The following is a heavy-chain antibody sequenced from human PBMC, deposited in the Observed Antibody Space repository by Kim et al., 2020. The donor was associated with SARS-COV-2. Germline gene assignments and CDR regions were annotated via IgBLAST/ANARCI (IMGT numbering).Heavy chain of an antibody. CDR3: AALDSVQVPGGI. CDR1: GFSFRNYW. V-gene: IGHV3-7*01. CDR2: KKGDGSGE. J-gene: IGHJ4*02. Sequence: GGSLRLSCAASGFSFRNYWMSWVRQAPGKGLEWVAMKKGDGSGEHYVDSVKGRFTMSRDNAKNSVYLQMNSLRSEDTAIYYCAALDSVQVPGGIWGQGTLVTVSS. D-gene: IGHD3-10*01.